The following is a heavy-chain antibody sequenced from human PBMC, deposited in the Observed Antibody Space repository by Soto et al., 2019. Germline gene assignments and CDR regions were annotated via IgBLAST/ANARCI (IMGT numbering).Heavy chain of an antibody. J-gene: IGHJ6*02. CDR2: ISAYNGNT. Sequence: QVQLVQSGAEVKKPGASVKVSCKASGYTFTTYGISWVRQAPGHGLEWVGWISAYNGNTKYPQNLQGRVTVTTDTSTSTAYMELESLISDDTAVYYCARDPRLFHDILTGSNYGMDVWGQGTTVTVSS. D-gene: IGHD3-9*01. V-gene: IGHV1-18*01. CDR3: ARDPRLFHDILTGSNYGMDV. CDR1: GYTFTTYG.